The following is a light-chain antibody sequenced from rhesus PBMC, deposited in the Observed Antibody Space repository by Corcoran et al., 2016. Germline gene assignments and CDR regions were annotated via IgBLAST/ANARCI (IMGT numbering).Light chain of an antibody. CDR2: KAS. J-gene: IGKJ3*01. CDR3: QQYSSSPLT. V-gene: IGKV1-22*01. CDR1: QSISSW. Sequence: DIQMTQSPSSLSASVGDTVTITCRASQSISSWLAWSQQKPGNTPKLLIYKASTLQSGVPSRFSGSGSGTDFTLPINSLQSEDFATYYCQQYSSSPLTFDPGTKLDLK.